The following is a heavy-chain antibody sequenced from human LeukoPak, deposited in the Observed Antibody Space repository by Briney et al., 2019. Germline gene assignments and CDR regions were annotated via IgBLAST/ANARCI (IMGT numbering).Heavy chain of an antibody. J-gene: IGHJ4*02. D-gene: IGHD6-13*01. CDR2: ISAGGGST. Sequence: PGGSLRLSCAASGLTFSDYSMTWVRQAPGKRLFWVSGISAGGGSTYYADSVKGRFTISRDNSRNTLHLQMNSLRAEDTAVYYCAKDAAGPEYWGQGTLVTVSS. CDR1: GLTFSDYS. V-gene: IGHV3-23*01. CDR3: AKDAAGPEY.